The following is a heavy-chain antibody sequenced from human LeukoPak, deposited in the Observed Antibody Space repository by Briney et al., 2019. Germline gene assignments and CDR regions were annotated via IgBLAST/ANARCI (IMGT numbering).Heavy chain of an antibody. Sequence: PGGSLRLSCAASGFTFSNYGMHWVRHAPGKGVEWVPLISADGGSTFSADSVKGRFSISRDNSKNSLYLQMNSLRSEDTAMYYCAKESGKFDYWGQGTLVAVSS. CDR3: AKESGKFDY. J-gene: IGHJ4*02. CDR2: ISADGGST. CDR1: GFTFSNYG. V-gene: IGHV3-43*02.